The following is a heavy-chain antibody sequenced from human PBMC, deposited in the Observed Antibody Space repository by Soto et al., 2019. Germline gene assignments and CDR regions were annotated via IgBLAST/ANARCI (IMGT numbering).Heavy chain of an antibody. CDR2: IIPILGIA. CDR3: ARVQNNDFWSGYWFDY. V-gene: IGHV1-69*02. D-gene: IGHD3-3*01. CDR1: GGTFSSYT. Sequence: ASVKVSCKASGGTFSSYTISWVRQAPGQGLEWMGRIIPILGIANYAQKFQGRVTITADKSTSTAYMELSSLRSEDTAVYYCARVQNNDFWSGYWFDYWGQGTLVTVSS. J-gene: IGHJ4*02.